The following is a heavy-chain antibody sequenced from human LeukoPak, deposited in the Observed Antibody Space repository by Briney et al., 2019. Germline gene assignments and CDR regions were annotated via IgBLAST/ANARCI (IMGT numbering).Heavy chain of an antibody. V-gene: IGHV4-34*01. J-gene: IGHJ1*01. CDR3: ASPDKRRIPFQD. CDR2: INHRGST. Sequence: GTLRLSRAASGFTFSSYAMSWVRQAPGKGLEWIGEINHRGSTNYNPPLKSRVTISVDTSKNQFSLKLSSVTAADTAVYYCASPDKRRIPFQDWGQGTLVTVSS. CDR1: GFTFSSYA. D-gene: IGHD2-2*02.